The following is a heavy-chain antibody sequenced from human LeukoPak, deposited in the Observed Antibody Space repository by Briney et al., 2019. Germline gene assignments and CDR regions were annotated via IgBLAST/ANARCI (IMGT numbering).Heavy chain of an antibody. CDR1: GFTFSSYW. CDR2: INHNGNVN. CDR3: ARGGGLDV. Sequence: GGSLRLSCAASGFTFSSYWMNWARQAPGKGLEWVASINHNGNVNYYVDSVKGRFTISRDIAKNSLYLQMSNLRAEDTAVYFCARGGGLDVWGQGATVTVSS. J-gene: IGHJ6*02. V-gene: IGHV3-7*03. D-gene: IGHD3-16*01.